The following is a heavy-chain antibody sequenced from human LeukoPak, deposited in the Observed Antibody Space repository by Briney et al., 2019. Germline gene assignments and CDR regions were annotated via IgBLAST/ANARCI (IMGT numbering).Heavy chain of an antibody. J-gene: IGHJ5*02. CDR2: INPNSGGT. CDR3: ARVRRRGDRFDP. CDR1: GYTFTGYY. Sequence: ASVKVSCKASGYTFTGYYMHCVIHAPGHGLESIGWINPNSGGTNHAQEFQGRVTMTRDTDISTVYMELSRLRSDDAAVYYCARVRRRGDRFDPWGQGTLVTVSS. V-gene: IGHV1-2*02. D-gene: IGHD3-10*01.